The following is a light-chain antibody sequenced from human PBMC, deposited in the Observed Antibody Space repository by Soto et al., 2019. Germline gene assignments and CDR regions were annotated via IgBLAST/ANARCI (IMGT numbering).Light chain of an antibody. CDR3: AAWDDSLFVV. V-gene: IGLV1-44*01. Sequence: QSVRTQPPSASGTPGHRVTYSCSGSSSNIGSNTVNWYQQLPGTAPKLLIYSNDQRPSGVPDRFSGSKSGTSASLAISGLQSEDEADYYCAAWDDSLFVVFGGATKVTVL. CDR1: SSNIGSNT. J-gene: IGLJ2*01. CDR2: SND.